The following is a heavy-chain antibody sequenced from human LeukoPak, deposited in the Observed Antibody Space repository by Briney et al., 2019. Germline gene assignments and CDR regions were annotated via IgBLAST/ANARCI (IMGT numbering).Heavy chain of an antibody. J-gene: IGHJ4*02. CDR1: GYTFTSYG. Sequence: ASVNVSCKASGYTFTSYGISWVRQAPGQGLEWMGWIGTYNGNTNYAQKFQGRVTMTTDTSTSTAYMELRSLRSDDTAVYYCARDYGIPIIVQADYWGQGTLVTVSS. CDR2: IGTYNGNT. CDR3: ARDYGIPIIVQADY. D-gene: IGHD3-9*01. V-gene: IGHV1-18*01.